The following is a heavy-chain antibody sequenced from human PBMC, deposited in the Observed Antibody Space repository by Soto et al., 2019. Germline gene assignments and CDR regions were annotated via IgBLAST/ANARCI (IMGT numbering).Heavy chain of an antibody. J-gene: IGHJ6*02. CDR3: ARDRAIGYCTNGVCQSYYYYGMDV. CDR1: GYTFTSYY. V-gene: IGHV1-46*01. CDR2: INPSGGST. D-gene: IGHD2-8*01. Sequence: QVQLVQSGAEVKKPGASVKVSCKASGYTFTSYYMHWVRQAPGQGLEWMGIINPSGGSTSYAQKFRGRVTMTRDTSTSTVYMELSSLRSEDTAVYYCARDRAIGYCTNGVCQSYYYYGMDVWGQGTTVTVSS.